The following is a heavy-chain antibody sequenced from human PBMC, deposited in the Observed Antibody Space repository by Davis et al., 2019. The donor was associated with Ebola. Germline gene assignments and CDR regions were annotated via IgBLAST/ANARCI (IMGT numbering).Heavy chain of an antibody. CDR2: ISGSGGST. D-gene: IGHD3-22*01. CDR1: GFTFSSYW. Sequence: PGGSLRLSCAASGFTFSSYWMHWVRQAPGKGLEWVSAISGSGGSTYYADSVKGRFTISRDNSKNTLYLQMNSLRAEDTAVYYCAKRGYYDSSGYYSDVIRFDYWGQGTLVTVSS. V-gene: IGHV3-23*01. CDR3: AKRGYYDSSGYYSDVIRFDY. J-gene: IGHJ4*02.